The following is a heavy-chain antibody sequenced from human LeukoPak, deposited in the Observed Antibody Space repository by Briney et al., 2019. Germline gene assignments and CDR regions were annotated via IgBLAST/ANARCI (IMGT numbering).Heavy chain of an antibody. CDR2: INPNNGGT. CDR1: GYTFTGYY. V-gene: IGHV1-2*02. CDR3: ARAALMVYGTPKPFDY. Sequence: ASVKVSCKASGYTFTGYYMHWVRQAPGQGLEWMGWINPNNGGTNYAQKFQGRVTMTRGTSISTAYMELSRLTSDDTAVYYCARAALMVYGTPKPFDYWGQGTLVTVSS. D-gene: IGHD2-8*01. J-gene: IGHJ4*02.